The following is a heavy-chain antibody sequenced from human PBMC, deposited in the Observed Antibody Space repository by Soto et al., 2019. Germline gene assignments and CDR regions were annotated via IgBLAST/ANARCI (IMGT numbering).Heavy chain of an antibody. J-gene: IGHJ4*02. Sequence: QVQLVQSGAEVKMPGASVKLSCKASGYTFTSNYIHWVRQAPGRGLEWMGIINPSGGVTSHNYAQKFQCRVTMTVDTSTTTVYIELSRLRSDDTAVYYCARDRRHSSGLLDNWGQGAQVTVSS. D-gene: IGHD3-22*01. CDR2: INPSGGVT. CDR3: ARDRRHSSGLLDN. V-gene: IGHV1-46*01. CDR1: GYTFTSNY.